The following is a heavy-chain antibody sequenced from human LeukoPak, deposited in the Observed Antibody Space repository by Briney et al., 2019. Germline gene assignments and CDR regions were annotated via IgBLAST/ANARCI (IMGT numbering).Heavy chain of an antibody. D-gene: IGHD3-22*01. J-gene: IGHJ4*02. V-gene: IGHV3-30*02. CDR3: AKDYSDSSGYFRVPHVFDF. CDR1: GFTFSSYG. CDR2: IRYDRRNQ. Sequence: GGSLRLSCAASGFTFSSYGMHWVRQAPGKGLEWVAFIRYDRRNQYYADSVKGLFTISRDNSKNTLYLQMNSLRAEDTAVYYCAKDYSDSSGYFRVPHVFDFWGQGTLVTVSS.